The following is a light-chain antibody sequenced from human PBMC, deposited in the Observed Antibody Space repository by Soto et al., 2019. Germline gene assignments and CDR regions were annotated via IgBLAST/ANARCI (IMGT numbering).Light chain of an antibody. V-gene: IGLV1-47*01. Sequence: QSVVPQPPSASGTPGQRVTISCSGSTSNIGSYYVYWYQQLPGTAPKLLIYKDNQRPFGVPDRFSGSKSGTSASLAISGLRSEDEAEYYCAVWDDSLSGPVFGGGTKLTVL. CDR3: AVWDDSLSGPV. CDR2: KDN. CDR1: TSNIGSYY. J-gene: IGLJ2*01.